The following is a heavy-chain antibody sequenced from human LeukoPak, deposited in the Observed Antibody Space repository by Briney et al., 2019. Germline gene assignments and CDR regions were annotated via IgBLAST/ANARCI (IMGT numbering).Heavy chain of an antibody. J-gene: IGHJ5*02. CDR1: GFTFSSYA. CDR2: ISGSGGST. V-gene: IGHV3-23*01. Sequence: PGGSLRLSCAASGFTFSSYAMSWVRQAPGKGLEWVSAISGSGGSTYYADSVKGRFTISRDNSKNTLYLQMNSLRAEDTAVYYCANGVAATPENWFDPWGQGTLVTVSS. CDR3: ANGVAATPENWFDP. D-gene: IGHD2-15*01.